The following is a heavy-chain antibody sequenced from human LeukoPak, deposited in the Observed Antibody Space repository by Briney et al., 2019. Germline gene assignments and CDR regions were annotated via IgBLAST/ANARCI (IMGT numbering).Heavy chain of an antibody. CDR3: TADLYVSTGYCHDY. J-gene: IGHJ4*02. Sequence: GSLRLSFAASGFTFSNAWMSWVRQAPGKGLEWVGRIKSKTNGETTDYGAPVKGRFTISRDDSKNTLYLQMNSLKTEDTAMYYCTADLYVSTGYCHDYWGQGTLVTVSS. CDR1: GFTFSNAW. D-gene: IGHD3-22*01. CDR2: IKSKTNGETT. V-gene: IGHV3-15*01.